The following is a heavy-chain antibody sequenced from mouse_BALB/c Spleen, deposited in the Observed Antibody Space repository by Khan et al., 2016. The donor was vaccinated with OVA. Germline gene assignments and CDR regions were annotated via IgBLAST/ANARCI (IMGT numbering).Heavy chain of an antibody. D-gene: IGHD1-2*01. V-gene: IGHV5-15*02. Sequence: EVELVESGGGLVQPGGSRKLSCAASGFTFSDYGMAWVRQAPGKGPEWVAFISDLAYTFYYADTVTGRFTLSRENAKHTLYLEMSSLRSGDTAMYYCERGGGTAPFAYWGQGTLVTVSA. J-gene: IGHJ3*01. CDR1: GFTFSDYG. CDR3: ERGGGTAPFAY. CDR2: ISDLAYTF.